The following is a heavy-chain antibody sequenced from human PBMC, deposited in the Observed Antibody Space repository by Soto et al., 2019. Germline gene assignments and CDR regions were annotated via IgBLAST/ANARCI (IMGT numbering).Heavy chain of an antibody. CDR3: AKVPTGEMGTVFQAFDI. V-gene: IGHV3-23*01. CDR2: ISGSGGGT. Sequence: LRLSCVASEFTFSSYAMSWVRQAPGKGLEWVSVISGSGGGTYYADSVKGRFAVSRDNSKSTLYLQMNSLRDEDTAVYYCAKVPTGEMGTVFQAFDIWGQGTVVTVSS. J-gene: IGHJ3*02. D-gene: IGHD1-26*01. CDR1: EFTFSSYA.